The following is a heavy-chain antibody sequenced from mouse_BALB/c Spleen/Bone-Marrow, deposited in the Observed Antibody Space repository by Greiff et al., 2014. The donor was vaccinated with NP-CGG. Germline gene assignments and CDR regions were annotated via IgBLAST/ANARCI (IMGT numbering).Heavy chain of an antibody. Sequence: VQLQQPGPDLVKPGASVKISCKTSGYTFTEYTMHWVRQSHGKSLEWIGGINPDNGGTTYNQKFKGKATLTVDKSSSTAYMELRSLTSEFSAVYYCAALYGNVFDYWGQGTTLTVSS. J-gene: IGHJ2*01. CDR2: INPDNGGT. V-gene: IGHV1-18*01. CDR1: GYTFTEYT. CDR3: AALYGNVFDY. D-gene: IGHD2-1*01.